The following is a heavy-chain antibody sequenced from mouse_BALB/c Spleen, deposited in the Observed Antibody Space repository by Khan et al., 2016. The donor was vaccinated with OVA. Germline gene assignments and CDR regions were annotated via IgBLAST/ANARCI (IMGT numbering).Heavy chain of an antibody. J-gene: IGHJ2*01. Sequence: QVQLQQSGAELARPGASVKMSCKASGYTFNSYTIHWVKQRPGQGLEWIGYINPSSGYTNYNQKFKDKATLTTDKSSSTAYMQLSSLTSEDSAVYFCVSHLITAYYWGQGTTLTVSS. CDR1: GYTFNSYT. CDR2: INPSSGYT. D-gene: IGHD1-2*01. CDR3: VSHLITAYY. V-gene: IGHV1-4*01.